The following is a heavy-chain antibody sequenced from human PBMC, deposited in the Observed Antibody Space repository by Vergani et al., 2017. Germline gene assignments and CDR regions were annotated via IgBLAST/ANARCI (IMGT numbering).Heavy chain of an antibody. J-gene: IGHJ5*02. CDR3: ARAPSLAVVPAAIRSWFDP. D-gene: IGHD2-2*02. Sequence: QVQLVQSGAEVKKPGSSVKVSCKASGGTFSSYAISWVRQAPGQGLEWMGGIIPIFGTANYAQKFQGRVTITADESTSTAYMGLSSLRSEDTAVYYCARAPSLAVVPAAIRSWFDPWGQGTLVTVSS. CDR1: GGTFSSYA. CDR2: IIPIFGTA. V-gene: IGHV1-69*01.